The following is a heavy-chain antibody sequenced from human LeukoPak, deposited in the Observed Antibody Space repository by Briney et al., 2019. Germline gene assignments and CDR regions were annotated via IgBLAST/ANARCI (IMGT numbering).Heavy chain of an antibody. CDR2: LSYDGSNK. V-gene: IGHV3-30*03. Sequence: GGSLRLSCAASGFTFNSYSMDWVRQAPGKGLEWVAVLSYDGSNKYYADSVKGRFTISRDNSKNTLYLQMNSLRAEDTAVYYCASGGYSGYDLDYWGQGTLVTVSS. J-gene: IGHJ4*02. CDR3: ASGGYSGYDLDY. CDR1: GFTFNSYS. D-gene: IGHD5-12*01.